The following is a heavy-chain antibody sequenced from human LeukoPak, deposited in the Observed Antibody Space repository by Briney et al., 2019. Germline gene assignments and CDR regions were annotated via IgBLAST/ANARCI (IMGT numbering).Heavy chain of an antibody. CDR3: AQTWFGELFGTGNYFDY. V-gene: IGHV4-39*07. CDR2: IYYSGST. CDR1: GGSISSGSYY. Sequence: PSETLSLTCTVSGGSISSGSYYWGWIRQPPGKGLEWIGSIYYSGSTYYNPSLKSRVTISVDTSKNQFSLKLSSVTAADTAVYYCAQTWFGELFGTGNYFDYWGQGTLVTVSS. D-gene: IGHD3-10*01. J-gene: IGHJ4*02.